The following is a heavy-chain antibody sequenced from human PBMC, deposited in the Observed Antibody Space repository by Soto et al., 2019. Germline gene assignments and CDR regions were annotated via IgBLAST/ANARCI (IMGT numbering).Heavy chain of an antibody. CDR3: ARSNGSGSYRWFDP. CDR2: IYYSGST. Sequence: QLQLQESGPGLVKPSETLSLTCTVSGGSISSSSYYWGWIRQPPGKGLEWIGSIYYSGSTYYNPSLKSRVTISVDTSKNQFSLKLSSVTAADTAVYYCARSNGSGSYRWFDPWGQGTLVTVSS. V-gene: IGHV4-39*01. CDR1: GGSISSSSYY. D-gene: IGHD3-10*01. J-gene: IGHJ5*02.